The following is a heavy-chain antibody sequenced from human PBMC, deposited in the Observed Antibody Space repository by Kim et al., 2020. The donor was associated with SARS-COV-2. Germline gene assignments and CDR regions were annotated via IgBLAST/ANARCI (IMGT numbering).Heavy chain of an antibody. D-gene: IGHD6-13*01. CDR3: ARHDIAAAGTDY. J-gene: IGHJ4*02. V-gene: IGHV5-51*01. Sequence: YSPSFQGQVTISADKSISTAYLQWSSLKASDTAMYYCARHDIAAAGTDYWGQGTLVTVSS.